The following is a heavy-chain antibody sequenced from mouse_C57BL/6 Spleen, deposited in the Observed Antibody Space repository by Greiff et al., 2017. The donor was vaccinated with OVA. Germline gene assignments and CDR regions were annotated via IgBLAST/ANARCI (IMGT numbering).Heavy chain of an antibody. CDR2: INPNNGGT. J-gene: IGHJ1*03. Sequence: EVQLQQSGPELVKPGASVKIPCKASGYTFPDYNMDWVKQSHGKSLEWIGDINPNNGGTIYNQKFKGKATLTVDKSSSTAYMELRSLTSEDTAVYYCARSPLYSNYGGWYFDVWGTGTTVTVSS. CDR3: ARSPLYSNYGGWYFDV. V-gene: IGHV1-18*01. CDR1: GYTFPDYN. D-gene: IGHD2-5*01.